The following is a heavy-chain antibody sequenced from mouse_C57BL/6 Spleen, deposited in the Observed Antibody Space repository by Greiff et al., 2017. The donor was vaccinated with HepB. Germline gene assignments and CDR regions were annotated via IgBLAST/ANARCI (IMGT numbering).Heavy chain of an antibody. CDR3: TRKPSDYSKEAMDY. CDR1: GYTFTDYE. V-gene: IGHV1-15*01. CDR2: IDPETGGT. D-gene: IGHD2-5*01. Sequence: QVHVKQSGAELVRPGASVTLSCKASGYTFTDYEMHWVKQTPVHGLEWIGAIDPETGGTAYNQKFKGKAILTADKSSSTAYMELRSLTSEDSAVYYCTRKPSDYSKEAMDYWGQGTSVTVSS. J-gene: IGHJ4*01.